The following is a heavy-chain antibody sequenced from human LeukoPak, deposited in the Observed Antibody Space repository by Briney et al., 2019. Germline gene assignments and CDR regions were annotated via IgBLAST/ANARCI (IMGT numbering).Heavy chain of an antibody. CDR3: AKDLTGTSTYYFDY. Sequence: GGSLRPSCAASGFTFSSYGMHWVRQAPGKGLEWVAVIWYDGSNKYYADSVKGRFTISRDNSKNTLYLQMNSLRAEDTAVYYCAKDLTGTSTYYFDYWGQGTLVTVSS. J-gene: IGHJ4*02. CDR1: GFTFSSYG. D-gene: IGHD1-20*01. CDR2: IWYDGSNK. V-gene: IGHV3-33*06.